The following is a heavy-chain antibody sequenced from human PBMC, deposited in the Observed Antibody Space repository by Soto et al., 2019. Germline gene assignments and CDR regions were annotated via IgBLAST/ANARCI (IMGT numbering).Heavy chain of an antibody. CDR3: AKTLIGVTTFVYYYYGMDV. CDR1: GFTFSSYG. J-gene: IGHJ6*02. V-gene: IGHV3-30*18. CDR2: ISYDGSNK. D-gene: IGHD3-16*01. Sequence: QVQLVESGGGVVQPGRSLRLSCAASGFTFSSYGMHWVRQAPGKGLEWVAVISYDGSNKYYADSVKGRFTISRDNSKTTLYLQMTSLGAEDTAVYYCAKTLIGVTTFVYYYYGMDVWGHGSTVTVSS.